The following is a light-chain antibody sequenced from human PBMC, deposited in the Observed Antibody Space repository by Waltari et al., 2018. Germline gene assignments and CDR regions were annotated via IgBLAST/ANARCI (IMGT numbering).Light chain of an antibody. CDR1: PSISSY. Sequence: IWTTQHPPSLQPSVAERATITCRTSPSISSYLNWYQQKPGKAPKLRIYDAASLQSGVPSRFSGSGSGTDFTLTISSLQPEDFATYHCQQSDSMPFTFGGGTKVEIK. CDR2: DAA. V-gene: IGKV1-39*01. CDR3: QQSDSMPFT. J-gene: IGKJ4*01.